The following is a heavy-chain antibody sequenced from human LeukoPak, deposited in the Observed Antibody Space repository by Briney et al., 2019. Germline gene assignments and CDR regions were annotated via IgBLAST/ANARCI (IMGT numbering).Heavy chain of an antibody. J-gene: IGHJ5*02. CDR2: IYPGYSDA. V-gene: IGHV5-51*01. CDR3: VRFALSSSLDH. Sequence: GESLKIPCRISGYRLTSNWIGWVRQVPGKGLEWMGLIYPGYSDAKYSPSFQGQVTFSVDASISTAYLQLSGLRASDTAIYCCVRFALSSSLDHWGQGTLVTVSS. D-gene: IGHD6-13*01. CDR1: GYRLTSNW.